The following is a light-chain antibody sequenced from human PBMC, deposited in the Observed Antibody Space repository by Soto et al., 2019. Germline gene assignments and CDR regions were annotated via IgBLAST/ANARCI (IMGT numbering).Light chain of an antibody. V-gene: IGLV1-47*01. CDR2: TND. J-gene: IGLJ2*01. CDR3: AAWDDSLSGSVL. Sequence: QSVLTQPPSASGTPGQRVTISCSGSSSNIGSNYVYWYQQLPGTAPKLLIYTNDQRPSGVPDRFSGSKSGTSDSLAISGLRSEDEGDDYCAAWDDSLSGSVLFGGGTKLTVL. CDR1: SSNIGSNY.